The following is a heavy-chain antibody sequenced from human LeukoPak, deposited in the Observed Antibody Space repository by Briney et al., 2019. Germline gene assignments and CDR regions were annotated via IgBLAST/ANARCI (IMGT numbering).Heavy chain of an antibody. CDR3: AGENYGDYEPHRDY. CDR2: IIPLFGIA. J-gene: IGHJ4*02. D-gene: IGHD4-17*01. V-gene: IGHV1-69*04. Sequence: ASVKVPCKASGGTFSSYAISWVRQAPGQGLEWMGRIIPLFGIANYAQKFQGRVTITADNSTSTAYMELSSLRSEDTAVYYCAGENYGDYEPHRDYWGQGTLVTVSS. CDR1: GGTFSSYA.